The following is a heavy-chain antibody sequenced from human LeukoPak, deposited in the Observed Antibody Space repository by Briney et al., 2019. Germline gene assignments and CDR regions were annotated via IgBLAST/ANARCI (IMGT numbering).Heavy chain of an antibody. Sequence: ASVKVSCKASGYTFTRYYMHWLRQAPGQGLEWMGWINPNSGGTNYAQKFQGRVTMTRDTSISTAYMELSRLRSDDTAVYYCARVIVRTLNYDSSGYHDYWRQGTLVTVSS. V-gene: IGHV1-2*02. CDR2: INPNSGGT. CDR1: GYTFTRYY. J-gene: IGHJ4*02. D-gene: IGHD3-22*01. CDR3: ARVIVRTLNYDSSGYHDY.